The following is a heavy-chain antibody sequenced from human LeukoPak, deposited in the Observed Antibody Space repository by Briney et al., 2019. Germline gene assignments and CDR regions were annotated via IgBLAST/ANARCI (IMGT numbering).Heavy chain of an antibody. CDR2: IYYSGTT. J-gene: IGHJ4*02. D-gene: IGHD4-17*01. CDR3: ARYDGDDYNFDY. Sequence: KPSETPSLTCTVSGGPITGYYWGLIRQPPGKGLGGIGYIYYSGTTNYNPSLRSRVTMSVDKSRDQFSLKVNSVTAMDTAVYYCARYDGDDYNFDYWGQGTLVTVSS. CDR1: GGPITGYY. V-gene: IGHV4-59*01.